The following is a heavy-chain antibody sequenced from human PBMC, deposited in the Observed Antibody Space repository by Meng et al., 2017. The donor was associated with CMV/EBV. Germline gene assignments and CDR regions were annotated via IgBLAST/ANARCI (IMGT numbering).Heavy chain of an antibody. V-gene: IGHV3-9*01. D-gene: IGHD3-10*01. Sequence: SLKISCAASGFTFDDYAMHWVWQAPGKGLEWVSGISWNSGSIGYADSVKGRFTISRDNAKNSLYLQMNSLRAEDTALYYCAKDIKKADYYGSGFYGMDVWGQGTTVTVSS. CDR1: GFTFDDYA. CDR3: AKDIKKADYYGSGFYGMDV. CDR2: ISWNSGSI. J-gene: IGHJ6*02.